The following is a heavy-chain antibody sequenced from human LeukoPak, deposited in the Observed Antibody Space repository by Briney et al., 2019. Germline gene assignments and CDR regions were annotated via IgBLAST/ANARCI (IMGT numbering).Heavy chain of an antibody. CDR2: IYSGGST. Sequence: PSETLSLTCTVSGGSISSGGYYMSWVRQAPGKGLEWVSVIYSGGSTYYADSVKGRFTISRDNSKNTLYLQMNSLRAEDTAVYYCARGLNYDILTAGFDYWGQGTLVTVSS. J-gene: IGHJ4*02. V-gene: IGHV3-53*01. D-gene: IGHD3-9*01. CDR1: GGSISSGGYY. CDR3: ARGLNYDILTAGFDY.